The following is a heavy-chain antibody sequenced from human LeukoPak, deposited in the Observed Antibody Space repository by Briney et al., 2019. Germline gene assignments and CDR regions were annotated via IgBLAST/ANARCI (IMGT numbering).Heavy chain of an antibody. Sequence: GRSLRLSCAASGFTFSSNAIHWVRQAPGKGLEWVAEISYDGGNTYYADSVKGRFTISRDNSKNTLYLQMYSLRAEDTAVYFCARANSLMVRGVISYFDSWGQGTLVTVSS. CDR2: ISYDGGNT. CDR3: ARANSLMVRGVISYFDS. D-gene: IGHD3-10*01. CDR1: GFTFSSNA. J-gene: IGHJ4*02. V-gene: IGHV3-30-3*01.